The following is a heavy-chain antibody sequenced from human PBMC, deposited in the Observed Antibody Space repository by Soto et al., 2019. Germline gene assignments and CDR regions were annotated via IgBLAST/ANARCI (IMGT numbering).Heavy chain of an antibody. CDR1: SGSISSTIYS. CDR2: IFYSGST. D-gene: IGHD6-13*01. CDR3: ARLQAAVPHY. V-gene: IGHV4-39*01. Sequence: SETLSLTCTVSSGSISSTIYSWDWIRQPPGKGLEWIGSIFYSGSTYYNPSLKSRVTISVDTSKNQFSLKLTSVAAADTAIYFCARLQAAVPHYWGQGTLVTVSS. J-gene: IGHJ4*02.